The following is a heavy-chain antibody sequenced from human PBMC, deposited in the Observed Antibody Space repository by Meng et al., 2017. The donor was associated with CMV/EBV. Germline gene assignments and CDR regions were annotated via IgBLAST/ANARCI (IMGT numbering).Heavy chain of an antibody. CDR1: GYTFTRYG. V-gene: IGHV1-18*01. D-gene: IGHD3-10*01. J-gene: IGHJ5*02. Sequence: QFLLVQSGAGVKKPGASVKVSCKAYGYTFTRYGISWVRQAPGQGLEWMGWISAYNGNTNYAQKLQGRVTITTDTSTSKAYMELRSLRSDDTAVYYCARNYYGSGSWFDPWGQGTLVTVSS. CDR2: ISAYNGNT. CDR3: ARNYYGSGSWFDP.